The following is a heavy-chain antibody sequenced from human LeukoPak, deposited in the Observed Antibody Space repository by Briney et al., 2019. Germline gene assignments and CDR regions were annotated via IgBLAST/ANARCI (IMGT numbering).Heavy chain of an antibody. CDR2: ISGSGGST. CDR3: AKDPSYYYDSSGYLQYFQH. V-gene: IGHV3-23*01. Sequence: PGGSLRLSXAASGFTFSSYAMSWVRQTPGKGLEWVSAISGSGGSTYYADSVKGRFTISRDNSKNTLYLQMNSLRAEDTAVYYCAKDPSYYYDSSGYLQYFQHWGQGTLVTVSS. D-gene: IGHD3-22*01. J-gene: IGHJ1*01. CDR1: GFTFSSYA.